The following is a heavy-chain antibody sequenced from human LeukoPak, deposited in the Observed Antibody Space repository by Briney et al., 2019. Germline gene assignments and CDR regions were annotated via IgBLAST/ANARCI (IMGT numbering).Heavy chain of an antibody. CDR1: GFTFSTYW. CDR2: IKPDGSEK. D-gene: IGHD3-10*01. CDR3: ARERMYSGSGSTYPYYDY. Sequence: GGSLRLSCAASGFTFSTYWMAWVRQSPGKGLEWVANIKPDGSEKYFVDSVKGRFTISRDNAKNALYLEMNSLRAEDTAEYFCARERMYSGSGSTYPYYDYWGQGTLVTVSS. J-gene: IGHJ4*02. V-gene: IGHV3-7*01.